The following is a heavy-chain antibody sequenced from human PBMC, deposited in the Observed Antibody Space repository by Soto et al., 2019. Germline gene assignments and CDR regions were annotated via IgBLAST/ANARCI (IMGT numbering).Heavy chain of an antibody. D-gene: IGHD3-3*01. CDR3: ARGGFWSALAS. Sequence: PGGSLRLSCAASGFTVTTNYLTWVRQAPGMGLEWVSVIYDGDSTVYADSVKGRFTISRDNSKNTLYLQMTSLRAEDTAVYYCARGGFWSALASWGHGTLVTVS. CDR1: GFTVTTNY. J-gene: IGHJ5*01. V-gene: IGHV3-66*01. CDR2: IYDGDST.